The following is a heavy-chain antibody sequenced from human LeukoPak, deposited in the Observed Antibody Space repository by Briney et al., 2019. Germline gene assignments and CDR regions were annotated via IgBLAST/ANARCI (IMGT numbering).Heavy chain of an antibody. D-gene: IGHD3-22*01. CDR3: ARWAVDSSGYYYG. CDR1: GYSLISYD. J-gene: IGHJ4*02. V-gene: IGHV1-8*01. CDR2: MNPNSGNT. Sequence: ASVKVSCKASGYSLISYDINWVRQATGQGLEWMGWMNPNSGNTGYAQKFQGRVTMTRNTSISTAYMELSSLRSEDTAVYYCARWAVDSSGYYYGWGQGTLVTVSS.